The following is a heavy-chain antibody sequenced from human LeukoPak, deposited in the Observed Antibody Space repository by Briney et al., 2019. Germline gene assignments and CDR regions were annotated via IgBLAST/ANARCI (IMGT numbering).Heavy chain of an antibody. V-gene: IGHV1-18*01. CDR1: GFALSSYG. Sequence: ASVKVSCKASGFALSSYGVSWVRQAPGQGLEWMGWVSAYNGNTNYAQKFQGRVTMTTQTSTRTAYMELRSLRSDDTAVYYCARETSIAAAGENNWFDPWGQGTLVTVSS. CDR2: VSAYNGNT. J-gene: IGHJ5*02. CDR3: ARETSIAAAGENNWFDP. D-gene: IGHD6-13*01.